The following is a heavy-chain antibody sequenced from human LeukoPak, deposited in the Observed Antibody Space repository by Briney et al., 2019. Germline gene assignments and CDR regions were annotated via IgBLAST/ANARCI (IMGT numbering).Heavy chain of an antibody. CDR2: IYPGDSDT. D-gene: IGHD3-3*01. CDR1: GYIFTSYW. Sequence: GASLQISCQGSGYIFTSYWIGWVRQLPGKGLEWMGIIYPGDSDTRYSPSFQGQVTISADKSISTAYLQWSSLKASDTAMYYCARTYYDFWSGDYFDYWGQGTLVTVSS. V-gene: IGHV5-51*01. CDR3: ARTYYDFWSGDYFDY. J-gene: IGHJ4*02.